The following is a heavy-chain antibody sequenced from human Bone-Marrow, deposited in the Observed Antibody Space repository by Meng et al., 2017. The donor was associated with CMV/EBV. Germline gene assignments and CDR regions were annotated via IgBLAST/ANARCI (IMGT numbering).Heavy chain of an antibody. V-gene: IGHV1-69*05. D-gene: IGHD5-12*01. CDR1: GGTFSSYA. Sequence: SVKVSCKASGGTFSSYAISWVRQAPGQGLEWMGGIIPIFGTANYAQKFQGRVTITTDESTSTAYMELSSLRSEDTAVYYCARDPVDIVATNYYGMDVWGQGTTVTVSS. CDR3: ARDPVDIVATNYYGMDV. J-gene: IGHJ6*02. CDR2: IIPIFGTA.